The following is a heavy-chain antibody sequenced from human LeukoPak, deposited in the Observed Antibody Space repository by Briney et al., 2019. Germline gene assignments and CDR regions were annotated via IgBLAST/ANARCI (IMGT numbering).Heavy chain of an antibody. D-gene: IGHD3-9*01. Sequence: GASVKVSCKASGYTFTGCYMHWVRQAPGQGLEWMGWINPNSGGTNYAQKLQGRVTMTRDTSISTAYMELSRLRSDDTAVYYCARAQGLRYFDWLLFGYWGQGTLVTVSS. CDR2: INPNSGGT. V-gene: IGHV1-2*02. J-gene: IGHJ4*02. CDR3: ARAQGLRYFDWLLFGY. CDR1: GYTFTGCY.